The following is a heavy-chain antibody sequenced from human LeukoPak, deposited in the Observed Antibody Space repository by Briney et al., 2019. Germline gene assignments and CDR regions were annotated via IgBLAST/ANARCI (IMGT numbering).Heavy chain of an antibody. CDR1: GGTFSSYA. CDR2: INPNSGGT. J-gene: IGHJ4*02. CDR3: ARAGRLYCSGGSCYFDY. D-gene: IGHD2-15*01. Sequence: ASVKVSCKASGGTFSSYAISWVRQAPGQGLEWMGWINPNSGGTNYAQKFQGWVTMTRDTSISTAYMELSRLRSDDTAVYYCARAGRLYCSGGSCYFDYWGQGTLVTVSS. V-gene: IGHV1-2*04.